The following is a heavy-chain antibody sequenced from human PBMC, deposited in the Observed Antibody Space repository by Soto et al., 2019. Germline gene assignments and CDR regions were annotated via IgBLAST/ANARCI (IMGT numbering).Heavy chain of an antibody. D-gene: IGHD7-27*01. J-gene: IGHJ3*02. CDR2: INAGNGNT. CDR1: GYTFTSYA. Sequence: ASVKVSCKASGYTFTSYAMHWVRQAPGQRLEWMGWINAGNGNTKYSQKFQGRVTITRDTSASTAYMELSSLRSEDTAVYYCARTKLTEDAFDIWGQGTMVTVSS. CDR3: ARTKLTEDAFDI. V-gene: IGHV1-3*01.